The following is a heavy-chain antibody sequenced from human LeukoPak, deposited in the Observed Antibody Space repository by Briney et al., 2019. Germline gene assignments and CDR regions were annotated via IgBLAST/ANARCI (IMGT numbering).Heavy chain of an antibody. Sequence: SETLSLTCTVSGGSISSGYYWGWIRQPPGKGLEWIGSIYHSGSTYYNPSLKSRVTISVDTSKNQFSLKLSSVTAADTAVYYCARDRAYYDYVWGSYRYLGIDYWGQGTLVTVSS. J-gene: IGHJ4*02. CDR2: IYHSGST. V-gene: IGHV4-38-2*02. D-gene: IGHD3-16*02. CDR3: ARDRAYYDYVWGSYRYLGIDY. CDR1: GGSISSGYY.